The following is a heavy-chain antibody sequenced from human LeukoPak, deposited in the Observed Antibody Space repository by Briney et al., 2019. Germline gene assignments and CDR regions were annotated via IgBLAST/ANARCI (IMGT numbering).Heavy chain of an antibody. Sequence: GGSLRLSCAASGFTFSSYAMSWVRQAPGKGLEWVSAISDSGGSTYYADSVKGRFTISRDNSKNTLYLQMNSLRAEDTGVYFCAKELNSGWPNRWFDPWGQGTLVTVSS. CDR3: AKELNSGWPNRWFDP. CDR1: GFTFSSYA. J-gene: IGHJ5*02. D-gene: IGHD6-19*01. V-gene: IGHV3-23*01. CDR2: ISDSGGST.